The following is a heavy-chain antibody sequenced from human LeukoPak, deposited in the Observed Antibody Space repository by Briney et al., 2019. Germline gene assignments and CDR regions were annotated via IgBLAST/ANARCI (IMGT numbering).Heavy chain of an antibody. D-gene: IGHD5-12*01. CDR1: GDSVSSNSAA. Sequence: SQTLSLTCAISGDSVSSNSAAWNWIRQSPSRRLEWMGRTYYRSKWYNDYAVSVKSRITINPDTSKNQFSLQLNSVTPEDTAVYYCARGGYSGYDYIGYWGQGTLVTVSS. CDR2: TYYRSKWYN. J-gene: IGHJ4*02. V-gene: IGHV6-1*01. CDR3: ARGGYSGYDYIGY.